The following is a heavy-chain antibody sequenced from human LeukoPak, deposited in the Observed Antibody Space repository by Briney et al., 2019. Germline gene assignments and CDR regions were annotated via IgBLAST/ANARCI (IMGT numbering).Heavy chain of an antibody. Sequence: ASVKVSCKASGDTFSSYYMHWVRQAPGQGLEWMGIINPSGGSITYAQMFQGRVTMTGDMSTSTVYIELSSLRSEDTSVYYCARGRHYYESSDYYYEGDAFDVWGQGTMVTVSS. J-gene: IGHJ3*01. CDR3: ARGRHYYESSDYYYEGDAFDV. CDR1: GDTFSSYY. CDR2: INPSGGSI. V-gene: IGHV1-46*01. D-gene: IGHD3-22*01.